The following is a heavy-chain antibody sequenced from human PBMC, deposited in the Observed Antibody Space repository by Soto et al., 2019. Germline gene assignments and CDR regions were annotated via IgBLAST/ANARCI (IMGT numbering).Heavy chain of an antibody. CDR2: IYYSGST. CDR3: ARTRVDTAMVTGFDY. D-gene: IGHD5-18*01. CDR1: GGSIISSSYY. J-gene: IGHJ4*02. V-gene: IGHV4-39*01. Sequence: SETLSLTCTVSGGSIISSSYYWGWIRQPPGKGLEWIGSIYYSGSTYYNPSLKSRVTISVDTSKNQFSLKLSSVTAADTAVYYCARTRVDTAMVTGFDYWGQGTLVTVSS.